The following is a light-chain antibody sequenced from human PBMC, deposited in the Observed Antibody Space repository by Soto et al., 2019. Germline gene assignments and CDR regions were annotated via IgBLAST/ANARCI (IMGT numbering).Light chain of an antibody. J-gene: IGKJ1*01. CDR3: QQTYTNPQT. CDR1: QTSATY. Sequence: DIQMTQSPSSLSASVGDRVTITCRASQTSATYINWYQQKSGSAPRLLIYEASGLQSGVPSRFSGSGSGTHFVLTISNFQPEDSATYFCQQTYTNPQTFGQGTKGDIK. CDR2: EAS. V-gene: IGKV1-39*01.